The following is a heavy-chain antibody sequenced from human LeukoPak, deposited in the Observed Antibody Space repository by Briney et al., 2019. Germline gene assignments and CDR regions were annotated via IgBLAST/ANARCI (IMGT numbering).Heavy chain of an antibody. J-gene: IGHJ1*01. CDR2: IYPGDYDT. D-gene: IGHD3-10*01. CDR3: ARITMVRGVIEYFQH. Sequence: GESLKTSCTCSGYSCTSYWSGLVREMPGKGVGWMGIIYPGDYDTRSSPSFQGLVTISADQYTSTAYLQWSSLKASDTAMYYCARITMVRGVIEYFQHWGQGTLVTVSS. CDR1: GYSCTSYW. V-gene: IGHV5-51*01.